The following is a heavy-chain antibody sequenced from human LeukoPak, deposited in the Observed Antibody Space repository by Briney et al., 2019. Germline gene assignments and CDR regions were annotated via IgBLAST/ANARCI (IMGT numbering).Heavy chain of an antibody. Sequence: ASVKVSCKASGYTFTSYDINWVRQATGQGLEWMGWMNPNSGNTGYAQRFQGRVTMTRNTSISTAYMELSSLRSGDTAVYYCARNYPGGDYAHNWFDPWGQGTLVTVSS. V-gene: IGHV1-8*01. CDR3: ARNYPGGDYAHNWFDP. CDR2: MNPNSGNT. CDR1: GYTFTSYD. J-gene: IGHJ5*02. D-gene: IGHD2-21*02.